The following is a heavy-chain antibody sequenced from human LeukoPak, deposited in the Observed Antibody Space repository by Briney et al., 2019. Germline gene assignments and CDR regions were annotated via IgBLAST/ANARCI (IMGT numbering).Heavy chain of an antibody. CDR3: AKGTYYYGSGSYTFPDY. J-gene: IGHJ4*02. Sequence: GGSLRLSCAASGFTFSSYAMSWVRQAPGKGLEWVSAISGSGGSTYYADSVKGRFTISRDNSKNTLCLQMNSLRAEDTAVYYCAKGTYYYGSGSYTFPDYWGQGTLVAVSS. CDR2: ISGSGGST. CDR1: GFTFSSYA. D-gene: IGHD3-10*01. V-gene: IGHV3-23*01.